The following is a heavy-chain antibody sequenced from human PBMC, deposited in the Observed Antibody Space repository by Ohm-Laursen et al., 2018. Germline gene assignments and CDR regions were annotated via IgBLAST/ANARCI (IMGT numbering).Heavy chain of an antibody. D-gene: IGHD6-13*01. V-gene: IGHV3-21*04. CDR2: ISSSSSYI. CDR1: GFTFSGYS. CDR3: AKGPSSASLDI. J-gene: IGHJ3*02. Sequence: SLRLSCAASGFTFSGYSMNWVRQAPGKGLEWVSSISSSSSYIYYADSVMGRFTISRDNAKNSLYLQMNSLRVEDTALYYCAKGPSSASLDIWGQGTMVTVSS.